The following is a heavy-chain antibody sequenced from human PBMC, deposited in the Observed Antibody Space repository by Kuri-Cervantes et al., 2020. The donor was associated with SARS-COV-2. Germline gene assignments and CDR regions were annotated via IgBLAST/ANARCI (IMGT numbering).Heavy chain of an antibody. CDR2: INHSGST. CDR3: ARARVTVVRGVGGCFDP. J-gene: IGHJ5*02. D-gene: IGHD3-10*01. V-gene: IGHV4-34*01. Sequence: SETLSLTCAVYGGSFSSYYWSWIRQPPGKGLEWIGEINHSGSTNYNPSLKSRVTVSVDTSKNQFSLKLSSVTAADTAVYYCARARVTVVRGVGGCFDPWGQGTLVTVSS. CDR1: GGSFSSYY.